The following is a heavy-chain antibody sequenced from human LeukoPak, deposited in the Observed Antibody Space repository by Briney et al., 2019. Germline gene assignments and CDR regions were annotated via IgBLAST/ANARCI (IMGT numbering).Heavy chain of an antibody. CDR3: AREWIQIWWNWFDP. J-gene: IGHJ5*02. Sequence: GGSLRLSCAASGFPFSSYWMSWVRQAPGKGLEWVANIKQDGSEKYYVDSVKGRFTISSDNAKNSLYLQMNSLRAEDTAVYYCAREWIQIWWNWFDPWGQGTLVTVSS. V-gene: IGHV3-7*01. CDR1: GFPFSSYW. D-gene: IGHD5-18*01. CDR2: IKQDGSEK.